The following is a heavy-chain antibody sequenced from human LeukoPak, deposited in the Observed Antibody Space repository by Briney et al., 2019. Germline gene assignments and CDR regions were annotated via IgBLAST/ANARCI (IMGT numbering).Heavy chain of an antibody. J-gene: IGHJ4*02. V-gene: IGHV1-46*01. D-gene: IGHD2-2*02. Sequence: GASVKVSCKASGYTFTSYHMHWVRQAPGQGLEWMGIINPSGGSTSYAQKFQGRVTMTRDTSTSTVYTELSSLRSEDTAVYYCARVRARVVPAAITPDYWGQGTLVTVSS. CDR2: INPSGGST. CDR1: GYTFTSYH. CDR3: ARVRARVVPAAITPDY.